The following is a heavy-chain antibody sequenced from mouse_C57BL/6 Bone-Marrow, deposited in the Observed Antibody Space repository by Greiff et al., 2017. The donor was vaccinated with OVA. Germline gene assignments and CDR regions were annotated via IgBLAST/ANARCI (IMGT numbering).Heavy chain of an antibody. CDR2: INPGSGGT. CDR1: GYAFTNYL. Sequence: QVQLQQSGAELVRPGTSVKVSCKASGYAFTNYLIEWVKQRPGQGLEWIGVINPGSGGTNYNEKFKGKATLTADKSSSTAYMQLSSLTSEDSAVYYCASPLYGNYRFAYWGQGTLVTVSA. V-gene: IGHV1-54*01. J-gene: IGHJ3*01. D-gene: IGHD2-1*01. CDR3: ASPLYGNYRFAY.